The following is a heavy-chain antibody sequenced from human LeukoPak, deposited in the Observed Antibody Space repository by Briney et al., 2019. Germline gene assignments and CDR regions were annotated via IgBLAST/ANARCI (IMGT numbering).Heavy chain of an antibody. J-gene: IGHJ5*02. CDR1: GASIASGSYH. CDR3: TRGGHDYGGSFDP. CDR2: ISAGGRT. Sequence: SETLSLTCAISGASIASGSYHWDWIRQPAGPRSEYIGRISAGGRTNYNLSLKSRLTISMDTSKNHVSLRLSSVTAADTALYYCTRGGHDYGGSFDPWGQGILVTVSS. D-gene: IGHD4-23*01. V-gene: IGHV4-61*02.